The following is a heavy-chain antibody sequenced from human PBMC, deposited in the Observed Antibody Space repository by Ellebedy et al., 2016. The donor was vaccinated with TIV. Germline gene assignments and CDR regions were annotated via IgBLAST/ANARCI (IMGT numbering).Heavy chain of an antibody. CDR2: IIPIFGTA. V-gene: IGHV1-69*13. Sequence: AASVKVSCKASGGTFSSYAISWVRQAPGHGLEWMGGIIPIFGTANYAQQFQGRVTITADEFTSTAYMELSSLGSEDTAVYYCARGANTAMAPVPYYYYYGMDVWGQGTTVTVSS. CDR3: ARGANTAMAPVPYYYYYGMDV. D-gene: IGHD5-18*01. J-gene: IGHJ6*02. CDR1: GGTFSSYA.